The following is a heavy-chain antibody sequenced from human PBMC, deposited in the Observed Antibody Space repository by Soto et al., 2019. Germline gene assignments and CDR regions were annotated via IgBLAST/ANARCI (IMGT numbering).Heavy chain of an antibody. J-gene: IGHJ4*02. CDR3: AHAGDYDLLTFDH. CDR1: GFSLSTYHMG. Sequence: QITLKESGPTLVRPAQTLTLTCDFSGFSLSTYHMGVAWISQPPGKALEWRALIYWDDDKRYSPSLKDRLAISKDTSSNQVVLTITNIDPGDSATYFCAHAGDYDLLTFDHWGPGTLVTVSS. D-gene: IGHD4-17*01. V-gene: IGHV2-5*02. CDR2: IYWDDDK.